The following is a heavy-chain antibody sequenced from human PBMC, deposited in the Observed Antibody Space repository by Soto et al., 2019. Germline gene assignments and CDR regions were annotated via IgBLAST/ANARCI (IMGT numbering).Heavy chain of an antibody. J-gene: IGHJ5*02. CDR2: IIPILGIA. CDR3: ARGAGIAAGSGWFDP. V-gene: IGHV1-69*02. D-gene: IGHD6-13*01. Sequence: QVQLVQSGAEVKKPGSSVKVSCKASGGTFSSYTISWVRQAPGQGLEWMGRIIPILGIANYAQKFQGRVTITADKSTSTAYMELSRLRSEDTAVYYCARGAGIAAGSGWFDPWGQGTLVTVSS. CDR1: GGTFSSYT.